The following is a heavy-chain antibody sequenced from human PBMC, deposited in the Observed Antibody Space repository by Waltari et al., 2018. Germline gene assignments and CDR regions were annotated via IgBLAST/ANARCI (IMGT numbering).Heavy chain of an antibody. CDR2: IGGTHSNI. J-gene: IGHJ5*02. CDR3: TRDLYGSGGDWFDP. V-gene: IGHV3-21*03. CDR1: GCGFRASD. Sequence: EVRLAESGGGLVKPGGSLSLSCTSAGCGFRASDMNWVRQAPGTGLEWVSSIGGTHSNIFYADSVKGRFTVSRDNAKNSLYLQMDNLRAEDSGLYFCTRDLYGSGGDWFDPWGQGTLVTVSS. D-gene: IGHD3-10*01.